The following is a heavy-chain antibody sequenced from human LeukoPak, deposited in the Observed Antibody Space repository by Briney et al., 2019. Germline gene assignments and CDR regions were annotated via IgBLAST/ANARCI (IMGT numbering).Heavy chain of an antibody. V-gene: IGHV3-15*01. Sequence: GGSLRLSCAASGFTFSNAWMSWVRQAPGKGLEWVGRIKSKTDGGTTDYAAPVKGRFTISRGDSKNTLYLQMNSLKTEDTAVYYCTGQSVRGVKYYFDYWGQGTLVTVSS. CDR3: TGQSVRGVKYYFDY. CDR1: GFTFSNAW. J-gene: IGHJ4*02. CDR2: IKSKTDGGTT. D-gene: IGHD3-10*01.